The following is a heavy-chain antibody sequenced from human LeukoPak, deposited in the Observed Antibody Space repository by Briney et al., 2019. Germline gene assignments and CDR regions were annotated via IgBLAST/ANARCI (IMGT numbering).Heavy chain of an antibody. V-gene: IGHV1-8*01. CDR3: ARGPRRIVRFDP. CDR1: GYTFTSYD. CDR2: MNPNSGNT. J-gene: IGHJ5*02. Sequence: ASVKVSCKASGYTFTSYDINSVRQATGQGLEWMGWMNPNSGNTGYAQKFQGRVTMTRNTSISTAYMELSSLRSEDTAVYYCARGPRRIVRFDPWGQGTLVTVSS. D-gene: IGHD3-16*02.